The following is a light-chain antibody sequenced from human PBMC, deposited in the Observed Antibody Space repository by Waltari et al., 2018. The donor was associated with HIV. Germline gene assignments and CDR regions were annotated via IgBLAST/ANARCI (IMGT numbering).Light chain of an antibody. Sequence: DIVMTQSPDSLPVSLGERATINCKSSQSLYSSNNKNYLAWYQQKPGQPPKLLIYWASTRESGVPDRFSGSGSGTDFTLTISSLQAEDVAVYYCQQYYVTSPLTFGPGTKVDIK. CDR1: QSLYSSNNKNY. V-gene: IGKV4-1*01. J-gene: IGKJ3*01. CDR2: WAS. CDR3: QQYYVTSPLT.